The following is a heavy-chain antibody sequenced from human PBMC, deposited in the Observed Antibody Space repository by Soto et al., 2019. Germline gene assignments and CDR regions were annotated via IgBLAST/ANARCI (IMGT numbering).Heavy chain of an antibody. CDR3: ARSGPKTAMGIVVVVAAISGPYDY. Sequence: ASVKVSCKASGYTFTSYGISWVRQAPGQGLEWMGWISAYNGNTNYAQKLQGRVTMTTDTSTSTAYMELRSLRSDDTAVYYSARSGPKTAMGIVVVVAAISGPYDYWGQGTLVTVSS. CDR2: ISAYNGNT. V-gene: IGHV1-18*01. CDR1: GYTFTSYG. J-gene: IGHJ4*02. D-gene: IGHD2-15*01.